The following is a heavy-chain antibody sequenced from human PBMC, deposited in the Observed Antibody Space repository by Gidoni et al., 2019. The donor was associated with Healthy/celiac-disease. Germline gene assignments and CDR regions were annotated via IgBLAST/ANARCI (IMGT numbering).Heavy chain of an antibody. D-gene: IGHD2-2*02. Sequence: EWQLVESGGGLVKPGWYLRLHCSAPGLTFIRYNMTWLPQAPGNGLEMCSSISSSSSYRYYEDSVKGRFTISRDNAKNSLYLQMNSLRAEDTAVYYCARDLDCSSTSCYRAEGYYGMDVWGQGTTVTVSS. J-gene: IGHJ6*02. CDR3: ARDLDCSSTSCYRAEGYYGMDV. CDR1: GLTFIRYN. V-gene: IGHV3-21*01. CDR2: ISSSSSYR.